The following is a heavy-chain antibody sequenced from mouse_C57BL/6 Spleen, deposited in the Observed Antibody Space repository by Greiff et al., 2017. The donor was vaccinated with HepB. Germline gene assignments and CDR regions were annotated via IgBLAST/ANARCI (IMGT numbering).Heavy chain of an antibody. Sequence: VQLQQSGPELVKPGASVKIPCKASGYTFTDYNMDWVKQSHGKSLEWIGDINPNNGGTIYNQKFKGKATLTVDKSSSTAYMELRSLTSEDTAVYYCARGGYDYDGYYFDYWGQGTTLTVSS. CDR2: INPNNGGT. CDR3: ARGGYDYDGYYFDY. CDR1: GYTFTDYN. D-gene: IGHD2-4*01. V-gene: IGHV1-18*01. J-gene: IGHJ2*01.